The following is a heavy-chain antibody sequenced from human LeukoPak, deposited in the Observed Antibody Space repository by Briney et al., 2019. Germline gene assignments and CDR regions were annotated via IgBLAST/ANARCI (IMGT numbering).Heavy chain of an antibody. Sequence: GGSLSLSCAASGFTFSSFAMSWVRQAPGKGLEWVSAISGSSGSTYYADSVKGRFTISRDNSKNTLYLQMNSLRADDTAVYYCVARYSSSPDYWGQGTLVTVSS. CDR2: ISGSSGST. J-gene: IGHJ4*02. D-gene: IGHD6-13*01. CDR1: GFTFSSFA. CDR3: VARYSSSPDY. V-gene: IGHV3-23*01.